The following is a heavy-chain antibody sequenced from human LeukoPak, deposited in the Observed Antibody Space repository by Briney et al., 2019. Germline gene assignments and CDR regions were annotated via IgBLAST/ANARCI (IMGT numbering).Heavy chain of an antibody. CDR2: IYYSGST. J-gene: IGHJ4*02. Sequence: MSSETLSLTCTVSGGSISSSSYYWGWLRQPPGKGLEWIGSIYYSGSTYYNPSLRSRVTVSVDTSKNQFSLKVFYVTDADTAMYFCGRHRPQVDPIDHWGQGILVTVSS. V-gene: IGHV4-39*01. CDR3: GRHRPQVDPIDH. D-gene: IGHD5-12*01. CDR1: GGSISSSSYY.